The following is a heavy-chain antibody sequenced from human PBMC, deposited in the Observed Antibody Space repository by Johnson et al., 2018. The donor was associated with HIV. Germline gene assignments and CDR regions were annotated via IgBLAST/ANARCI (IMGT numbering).Heavy chain of an antibody. J-gene: IGHJ3*02. D-gene: IGHD6-13*01. CDR3: ARERTPAAAGTHDAFDI. Sequence: QVQLVESRGGLVQPGGSLRLSCAASGFTFSNYWMSWVRQAPGKGLEGVAVISFDGNNEFYADSVRDRFTISRDNAKNSLYLQMNSLRAEDTALYYCARERTPAAAGTHDAFDIWGQGTMVTVSS. CDR1: GFTFSNYW. CDR2: ISFDGNNE. V-gene: IGHV3-30*03.